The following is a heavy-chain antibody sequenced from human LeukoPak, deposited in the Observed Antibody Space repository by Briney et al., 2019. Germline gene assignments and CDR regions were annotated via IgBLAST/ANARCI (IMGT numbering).Heavy chain of an antibody. V-gene: IGHV4-4*07. J-gene: IGHJ3*02. Sequence: PSETLSLTCTVSGGSISSYYWSWIRQPAGKGLEWIGRIYSSGSTNYNPSLESRVTMSVDTSKNQFYLKLRSVTAADTAVYYCARDPPVDFWSGYGAFDIWGQGTMVTVSS. CDR3: ARDPPVDFWSGYGAFDI. CDR2: IYSSGST. CDR1: GGSISSYY. D-gene: IGHD3-3*01.